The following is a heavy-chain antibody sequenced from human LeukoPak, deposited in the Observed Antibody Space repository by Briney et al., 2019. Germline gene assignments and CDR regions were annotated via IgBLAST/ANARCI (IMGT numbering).Heavy chain of an antibody. V-gene: IGHV5-51*01. J-gene: IGHJ3*02. Sequence: GESLKISCEGSGYRFTSYWIAWVRQMPGKGLEWMGTIFPGDSDTRYSPSFQGQITISADQSVSTTHLQWRSLKASDTAMYYCARHRKTGDAFDIWGQGTMVTVSS. D-gene: IGHD3-9*01. CDR2: IFPGDSDT. CDR3: ARHRKTGDAFDI. CDR1: GYRFTSYW.